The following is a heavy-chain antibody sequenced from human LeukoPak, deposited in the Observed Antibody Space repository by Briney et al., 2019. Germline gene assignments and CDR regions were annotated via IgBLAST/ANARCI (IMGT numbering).Heavy chain of an antibody. V-gene: IGHV4-59*13. Sequence: SETLSLTCTVSGGSISNDYWSWIRQPPGKGLEWLAYINYNWDTNYSPSLKSRATISIDTSKNQFSLKLSSVTAADTAVYYCARVIAVAGIVFDYWGQGTLVTVS. D-gene: IGHD6-19*01. CDR2: INYNWDT. CDR3: ARVIAVAGIVFDY. CDR1: GGSISNDY. J-gene: IGHJ4*02.